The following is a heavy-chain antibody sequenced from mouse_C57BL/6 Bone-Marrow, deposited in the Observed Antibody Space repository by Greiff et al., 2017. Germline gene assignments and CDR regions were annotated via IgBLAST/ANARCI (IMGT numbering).Heavy chain of an antibody. Sequence: QVQLKQPGAELVKPGASVKLSCKASGYTFTSYWMHWVKQRPGQGLEWIGMIHPNSGSTNYNEKFKSKATLTVDKSSSTAYMQLSSLTSEDSAVYYCARDSSGYNYAMDYGGQGTSVTVSS. V-gene: IGHV1-64*01. D-gene: IGHD3-2*02. J-gene: IGHJ4*01. CDR3: ARDSSGYNYAMDY. CDR1: GYTFTSYW. CDR2: IHPNSGST.